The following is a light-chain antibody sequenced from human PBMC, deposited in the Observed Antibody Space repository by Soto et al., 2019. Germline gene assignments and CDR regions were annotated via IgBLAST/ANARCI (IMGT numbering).Light chain of an antibody. J-gene: IGKJ1*01. V-gene: IGKV1-5*03. Sequence: DIQMAQSPSTLSASVGDRVTISCRASQSINAWLAWYQQKPGKAPKLLIHTGSTLEDGVPSRFSGSGSGTEYTLTISSLQPHDFATYYCQQYSAYWTFGQGTKVEI. CDR3: QQYSAYWT. CDR2: TGS. CDR1: QSINAW.